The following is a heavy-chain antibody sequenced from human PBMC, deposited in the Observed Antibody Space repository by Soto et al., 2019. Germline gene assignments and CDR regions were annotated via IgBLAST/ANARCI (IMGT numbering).Heavy chain of an antibody. J-gene: IGHJ4*02. D-gene: IGHD1-1*01. Sequence: XETLTLSCSVSGWSFSGYCWSWIRQPPGKGLEWIGEINHSGSTNYNPSLKSRVTISVDTSKNQFSLKLSSVTAADTAVYYCARDWGGTGTTQGLDYWGQGNLVTVS. CDR3: ARDWGGTGTTQGLDY. CDR2: INHSGST. V-gene: IGHV4-34*01. CDR1: GWSFSGYC.